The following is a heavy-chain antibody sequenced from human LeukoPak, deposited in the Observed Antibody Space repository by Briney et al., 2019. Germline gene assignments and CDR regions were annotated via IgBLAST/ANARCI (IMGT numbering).Heavy chain of an antibody. CDR2: IYYSGST. J-gene: IGHJ4*02. D-gene: IGHD3-10*01. CDR1: GGSFSGYY. V-gene: IGHV4-59*01. Sequence: TPSETLSLTCAVYGGSFSGYYWSWIRQPPGKGLEWIGYIYYSGSTNYNPSLKSRGTISVDTSNNQFSLKLTSVTAADTAVYYCARSGRGNSAGFDCWGQGTLVTVSS. CDR3: ARSGRGNSAGFDC.